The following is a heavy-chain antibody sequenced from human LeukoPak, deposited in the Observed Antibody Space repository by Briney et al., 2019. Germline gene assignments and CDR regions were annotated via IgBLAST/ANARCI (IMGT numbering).Heavy chain of an antibody. CDR2: IIPILGIA. Sequence: GASVKVSCKASGGTFSSYAISWVRQAPGQGLEWMGRIIPILGIANYAQKFQGRVTITADKSTSTAYMELSSLRSEDTAVYYCARERLIPYQLLGDGMDVWGQGTTVTVSS. CDR3: ARERLIPYQLLGDGMDV. D-gene: IGHD2-2*01. J-gene: IGHJ6*02. V-gene: IGHV1-69*04. CDR1: GGTFSSYA.